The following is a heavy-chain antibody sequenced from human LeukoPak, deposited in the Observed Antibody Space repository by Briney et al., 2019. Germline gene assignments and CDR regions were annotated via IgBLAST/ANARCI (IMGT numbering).Heavy chain of an antibody. D-gene: IGHD4-17*01. J-gene: IGHJ4*02. Sequence: GGSLRLSCAASEFTFSSYDMNWVRQAPGKGLEWVSSISSYSSYIYYADSVKGRFTISRDDAKNSLYLQMNSLRAEDTAAYYCARDRSNGDYAFDYWGQGALVTVSS. CDR3: ARDRSNGDYAFDY. CDR2: ISSYSSYI. V-gene: IGHV3-21*01. CDR1: EFTFSSYD.